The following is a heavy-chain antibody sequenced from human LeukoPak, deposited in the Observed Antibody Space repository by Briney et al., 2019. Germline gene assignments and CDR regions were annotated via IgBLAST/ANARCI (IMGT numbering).Heavy chain of an antibody. J-gene: IGHJ6*02. Sequence: GTSLRLSCVVSGLTFSSYAMHWVRQAPDKGPEWLAIISFNGTNQYYADSVKGRFTISRDNAKNSLYLQMNSLRAEDTAVYYCARSPYCSSTSCSAGGYYYGMDVWGQGTTVTVSS. CDR1: GLTFSSYA. CDR3: ARSPYCSSTSCSAGGYYYGMDV. CDR2: ISFNGTNQ. V-gene: IGHV3-30*04. D-gene: IGHD2-2*01.